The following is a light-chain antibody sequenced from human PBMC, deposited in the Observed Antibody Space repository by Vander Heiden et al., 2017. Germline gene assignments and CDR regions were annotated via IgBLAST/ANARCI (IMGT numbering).Light chain of an antibody. CDR1: SGSVSTSYY. CDR2: STN. V-gene: IGLV8-61*01. Sequence: QTVVTQEPSFSVSPVGTVTLTCGLSSGSVSTSYYPSWYQQTPGQAPRTLIYSTNTRSSGVPDRFSGSILGSKAALTITGAQADDESDYYCVRYMGSGWVFVGVT. J-gene: IGLJ3*02. CDR3: VRYMGSGWV.